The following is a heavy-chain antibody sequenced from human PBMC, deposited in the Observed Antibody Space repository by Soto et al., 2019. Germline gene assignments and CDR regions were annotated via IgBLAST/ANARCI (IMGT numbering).Heavy chain of an antibody. D-gene: IGHD3-3*01. CDR3: ARDLPHITIFGVVIIRPLYYYGMDL. Sequence: ASVKVSCKASGYTFTGYYMHWVRQAPGQGLEWMGWINPNSGGTNYAQKFQGRVTMTRDTSISTAYMELSRLRSDDTAVYYCARDLPHITIFGVVIIRPLYYYGMDLWGQGTTVTVSS. CDR1: GYTFTGYY. J-gene: IGHJ6*02. V-gene: IGHV1-2*02. CDR2: INPNSGGT.